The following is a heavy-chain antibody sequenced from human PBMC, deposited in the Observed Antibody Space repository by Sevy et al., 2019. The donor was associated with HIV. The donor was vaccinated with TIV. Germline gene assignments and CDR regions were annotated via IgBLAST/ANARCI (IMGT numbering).Heavy chain of an antibody. V-gene: IGHV1-2*02. J-gene: IGHJ3*02. CDR2: INPNSGGT. Sequence: ASVKVSCKASGYTFTGYYMHWVRQAPGQGLEWMGWINPNSGGTNYAQKFQGRVTMTRDTSISTAYMELSRLRSDDTAVYYCAREPGSCAMVKGAFDIWGQRTMVTVSS. CDR1: GYTFTGYY. CDR3: AREPGSCAMVKGAFDI. D-gene: IGHD2-15*01.